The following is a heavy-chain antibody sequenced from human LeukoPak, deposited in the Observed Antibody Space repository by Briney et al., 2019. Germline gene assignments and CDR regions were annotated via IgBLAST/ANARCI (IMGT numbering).Heavy chain of an antibody. CDR1: GFTFSSYA. CDR3: AKVTGDDFWSGYSNNWLDP. Sequence: GGCLRLSCAASGFTFSSYAMSWVRQAPGKGLEWVSAISGSGGSTYYADSVKGRFTISRDNSKNTMYLQMSSLSAEDTAVYYCAKVTGDDFWSGYSNNWLDPWGQGTLVTVSS. J-gene: IGHJ5*02. CDR2: ISGSGGST. V-gene: IGHV3-23*01. D-gene: IGHD3-3*01.